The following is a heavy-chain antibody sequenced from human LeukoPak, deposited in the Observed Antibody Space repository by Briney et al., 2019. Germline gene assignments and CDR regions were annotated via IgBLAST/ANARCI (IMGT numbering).Heavy chain of an antibody. Sequence: SETLSLTCTVSGGSISSYYWSWIRQPAGKGLEWIGRIYTSGSTNYNPSLKSRVTISVDTSKNQFSLKLSSVTAADTAVYYCARAAYYYGSGSYDSPYYYYYMDVWGKGTTVTISS. CDR3: ARAAYYYGSGSYDSPYYYYYMDV. CDR2: IYTSGST. D-gene: IGHD3-10*01. V-gene: IGHV4-4*07. J-gene: IGHJ6*03. CDR1: GGSISSYY.